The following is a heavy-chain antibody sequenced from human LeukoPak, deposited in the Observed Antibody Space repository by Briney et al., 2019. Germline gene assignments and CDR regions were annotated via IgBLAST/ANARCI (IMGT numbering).Heavy chain of an antibody. CDR1: GGSISSYY. CDR3: ARVLITYYDYVWGYDAFDI. CDR2: IYTSGST. D-gene: IGHD3-16*01. V-gene: IGHV4-4*07. Sequence: SETLSLTCTVSGGSISSYYWSWNRQPAGKGLEWIGRIYTSGSTNYNPSLKSRVTMSVDTSKNQFSLKLSSVTAADTAVYYCARVLITYYDYVWGYDAFDIWGQGTMVTVSS. J-gene: IGHJ3*02.